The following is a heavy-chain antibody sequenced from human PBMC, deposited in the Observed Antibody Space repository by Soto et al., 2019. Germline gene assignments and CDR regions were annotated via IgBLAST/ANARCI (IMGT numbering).Heavy chain of an antibody. CDR1: GGSFSGYY. CDR3: ARIRRDIVVVPAASPVGGCFDY. CDR2: INHSGST. J-gene: IGHJ4*02. Sequence: QVQLQQWGAGLLKPSETLSLTCAVYGGSFSGYYWSWIRQPPGKGLEWIGEINHSGSTNYNPSLKSRVTISVDTSKNQCSLKLSSVTDADTAVYYCARIRRDIVVVPAASPVGGCFDYWGQGTLVTVSS. V-gene: IGHV4-34*01. D-gene: IGHD2-2*01.